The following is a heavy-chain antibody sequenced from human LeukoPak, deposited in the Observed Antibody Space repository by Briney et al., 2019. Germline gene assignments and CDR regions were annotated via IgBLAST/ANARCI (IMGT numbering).Heavy chain of an antibody. CDR3: AKDRSTNGVCYDGMDV. Sequence: GRSLRLSCVASGFTFDDYAMHWVRQAPGKGLEWVSGISWNSGSIGYADSVKGRFTISRDNAKNSLYLQMDSLRAEDTALYYCAKDRSTNGVCYDGMDVWGQGTTVTVSS. CDR2: ISWNSGSI. D-gene: IGHD2-8*01. CDR1: GFTFDDYA. V-gene: IGHV3-9*01. J-gene: IGHJ6*02.